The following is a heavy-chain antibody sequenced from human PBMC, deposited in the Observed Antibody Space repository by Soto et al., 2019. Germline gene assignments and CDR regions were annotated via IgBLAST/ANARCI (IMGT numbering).Heavy chain of an antibody. CDR2: IYTSGST. V-gene: IGHV4-4*07. CDR1: GGSISSYY. D-gene: IGHD3-10*01. Sequence: PSETLSLTCTVSGGSISSYYWSWIRQPAGKGLEWIGRIYTSGSTNYNPSLKSRVTMSVDTSKNQFSLKLSSVTAADTAVYYCARDPALWFGERSMDVWGQGTTVTVSS. CDR3: ARDPALWFGERSMDV. J-gene: IGHJ6*02.